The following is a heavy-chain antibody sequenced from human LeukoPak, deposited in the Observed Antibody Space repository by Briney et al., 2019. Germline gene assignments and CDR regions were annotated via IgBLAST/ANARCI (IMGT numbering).Heavy chain of an antibody. J-gene: IGHJ6*04. V-gene: IGHV4-31*03. CDR2: IYYSGST. D-gene: IGHD3-16*01. CDR3: ARVDIVVWGDTNTMGT. Sequence: SSETLSLTCTVSGGSISSGGYYWSWIRQHPGKGLEWIGYIYYSGSTYYNPSLKSRVTISVDTSKNQFSLKLSSVTAADTAVYYCARVDIVVWGDTNTMGTWGKGTTVTVSS. CDR1: GGSISSGGYY.